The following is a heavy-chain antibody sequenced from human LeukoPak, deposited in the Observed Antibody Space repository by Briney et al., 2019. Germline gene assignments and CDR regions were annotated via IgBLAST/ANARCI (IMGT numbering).Heavy chain of an antibody. Sequence: SETLSLTCAVYGGSFSGYYWSWIRQPPEKGLEWIGEINHSGSTNYNPSLKSRVTISVDTSKNQFSLKLSSVTAADTAVYYCARDRRVTMVRGVSYYYYYMDVWGKGTTVTISS. J-gene: IGHJ6*03. D-gene: IGHD3-10*01. CDR2: INHSGST. CDR3: ARDRRVTMVRGVSYYYYYMDV. V-gene: IGHV4-34*01. CDR1: GGSFSGYY.